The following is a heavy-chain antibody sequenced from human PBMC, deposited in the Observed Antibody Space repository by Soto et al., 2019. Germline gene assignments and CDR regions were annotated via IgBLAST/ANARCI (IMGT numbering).Heavy chain of an antibody. CDR3: AKPLLRFLEWLTPYYYYGMDV. V-gene: IGHV3-23*01. Sequence: GGSLRLSCAASGFTFSSYAMSCVRQAPGKGLEWVSAISGSGGSTYYADSVKGRFTISRDNSKNTLYLQMNSLRAEDTAVYYCAKPLLRFLEWLTPYYYYGMDVWGQGTTVTVSS. J-gene: IGHJ6*02. CDR2: ISGSGGST. D-gene: IGHD3-3*01. CDR1: GFTFSSYA.